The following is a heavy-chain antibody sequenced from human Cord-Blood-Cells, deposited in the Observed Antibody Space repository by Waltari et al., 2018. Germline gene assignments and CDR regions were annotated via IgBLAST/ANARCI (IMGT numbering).Heavy chain of an antibody. J-gene: IGHJ4*02. Sequence: QVQLQQWGAGLLKPSETLSLTCAAYGGAFRGYYWSWIRQPPGKGLEWIGEINHSGSTNYNPSLKSRVTISVDTSKNQFSLKLSSVTAADTAVYYCARGERAAPDYWGQGTLVTVSS. CDR2: INHSGST. CDR1: GGAFRGYY. D-gene: IGHD6-6*01. CDR3: ARGERAAPDY. V-gene: IGHV4-34*01.